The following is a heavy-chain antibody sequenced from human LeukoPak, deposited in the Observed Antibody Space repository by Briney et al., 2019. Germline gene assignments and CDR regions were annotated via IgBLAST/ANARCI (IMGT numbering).Heavy chain of an antibody. CDR1: GFTFSIYA. CDR2: ISKSGDAT. J-gene: IGHJ3*02. V-gene: IGHV3-23*01. Sequence: GGSLRLSCAASGFTFSIYAVNWVRQAPGKGLEWVSLISKSGDATYYADSVKGRFTISRDNSKNMVFLQMNSLRAEDTAVYYCAKGSSSYYFAFDIWGQGTMVTVSS. D-gene: IGHD6-13*01. CDR3: AKGSSSYYFAFDI.